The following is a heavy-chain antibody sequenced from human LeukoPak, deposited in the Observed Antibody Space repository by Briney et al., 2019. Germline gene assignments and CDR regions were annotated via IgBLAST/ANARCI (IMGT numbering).Heavy chain of an antibody. CDR3: ARPPLYGY. CDR2: ISSNGGST. J-gene: IGHJ4*02. V-gene: IGHV3-64*01. CDR1: GFTLSNSL. D-gene: IGHD2-2*02. Sequence: GGSLGISCVVSGFTLSNSLMSWARQAPGKGLEYVSAISSNGGSTYYANSVKGRFTISRDNSKNTLYLQMGSLRAEDMAVYYCARPPLYGYWGQGTLVTVSS.